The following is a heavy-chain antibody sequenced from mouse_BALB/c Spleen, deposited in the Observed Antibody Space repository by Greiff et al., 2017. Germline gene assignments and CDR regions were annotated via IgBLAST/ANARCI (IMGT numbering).Heavy chain of an antibody. CDR2: SRNKANDYTT. Sequence: EVKLVESGGGLVQPGGSLRLSCATSGFTFSDFYMEWVRQPPGKRLEWIAASRNKANDYTTEYSASVKGRFIVSRDTSQSILYLQMNALRAEDTAMYYGARDAGGWYLDVWGEGTTVTVSS. CDR1: GFTFSDFY. CDR3: ARDAGGWYLDV. J-gene: IGHJ1*01. V-gene: IGHV7-1*02.